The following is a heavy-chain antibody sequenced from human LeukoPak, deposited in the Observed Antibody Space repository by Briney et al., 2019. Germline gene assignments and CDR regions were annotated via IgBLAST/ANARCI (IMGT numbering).Heavy chain of an antibody. CDR3: ARWSVYYYDSSGFYGMDV. CDR2: ISSSSSYI. Sequence: GGSLRLSCAASGFTFSSYSMNWVRQAPGKGLEWVSSISSSSSYIYYADSVKGRFTISRDNAKNSLYLQMNSLRAEDTAVYYCARWSVYYYDSSGFYGMDVWGQGTTVTVSS. J-gene: IGHJ6*02. V-gene: IGHV3-21*01. D-gene: IGHD3-22*01. CDR1: GFTFSSYS.